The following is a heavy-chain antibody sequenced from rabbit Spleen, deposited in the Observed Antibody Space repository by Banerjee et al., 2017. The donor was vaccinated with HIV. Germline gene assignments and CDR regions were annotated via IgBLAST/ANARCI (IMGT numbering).Heavy chain of an antibody. CDR2: IYAGSSGST. Sequence: QSLEESGGGLVKPGASLTLTCKASGFSFNSGYDMCWVRQAPGKGLEWIACIYAGSSGSTYSATWAKGRFTISKTSSTTVTLQMTSLTAADTATYFCARDTGTSYGGALFISYFNLWGPGTLVTVS. CDR1: GFSFNSGYD. V-gene: IGHV1S40*01. CDR3: ARDTGTSYGGALFISYFNL. D-gene: IGHD6-1*01. J-gene: IGHJ4*01.